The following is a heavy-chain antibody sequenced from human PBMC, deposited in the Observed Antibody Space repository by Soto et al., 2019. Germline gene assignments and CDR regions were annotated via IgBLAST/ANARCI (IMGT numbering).Heavy chain of an antibody. Sequence: GSLRLSCAASGFTFSSYGMHWVRQAPGKGLEWVAVIWYDGSSKDYADSVKGRFTISRDNAKSSLYLQMNNLRAEDTAFYFCARATQSYYDTSGYYSYVHWGQGAQVTAPQ. V-gene: IGHV3-33*01. J-gene: IGHJ4*02. CDR2: IWYDGSSK. CDR3: ARATQSYYDTSGYYSYVH. D-gene: IGHD3-22*01. CDR1: GFTFSSYG.